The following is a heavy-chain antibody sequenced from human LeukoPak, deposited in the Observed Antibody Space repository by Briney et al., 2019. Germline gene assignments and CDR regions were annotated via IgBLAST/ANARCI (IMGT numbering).Heavy chain of an antibody. CDR1: GGSFSGYY. CDR2: IYYSGST. V-gene: IGHV4-39*01. CDR3: ASWEYCSGGSCHPFDY. D-gene: IGHD2-15*01. J-gene: IGHJ4*02. Sequence: SETLSLTCAVYGGSFSGYYWGWIRQPPGKGLEWVGSIYYSGSTYYNPSLKSRVTISVDTSKNQFSLKLSSVTAADTAVYYCASWEYCSGGSCHPFDYWGQGTLVTVSS.